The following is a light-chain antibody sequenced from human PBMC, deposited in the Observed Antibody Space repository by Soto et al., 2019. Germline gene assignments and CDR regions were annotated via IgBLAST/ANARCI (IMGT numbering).Light chain of an antibody. CDR3: QRYNSDPWT. CDR2: KAS. J-gene: IGKJ1*01. V-gene: IGKV1-5*03. Sequence: DIQMTQSPSTLSASVGDRVTITCRASQRISIWLAWYQQKPGKAPKLLIYKASSLESGVPSRFSGSGSGTEFTLTISSLQPDDFASYYCQRYNSDPWTFGQGTKVEIK. CDR1: QRISIW.